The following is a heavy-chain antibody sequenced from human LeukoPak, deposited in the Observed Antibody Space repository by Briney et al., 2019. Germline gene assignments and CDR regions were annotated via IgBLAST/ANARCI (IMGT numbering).Heavy chain of an antibody. Sequence: PGGSLRLSCAASGFTFSSYWMHWVRQAPGKGLVWVSRINSDGSSTSYADSVKGRFTISRDNAKNTLYLQMNSLRAEDTAVYYCVRSIFPTDGFDYWGQGTLVTVSS. V-gene: IGHV3-74*01. J-gene: IGHJ4*02. CDR1: GFTFSSYW. CDR2: INSDGSST. CDR3: VRSIFPTDGFDY. D-gene: IGHD2/OR15-2a*01.